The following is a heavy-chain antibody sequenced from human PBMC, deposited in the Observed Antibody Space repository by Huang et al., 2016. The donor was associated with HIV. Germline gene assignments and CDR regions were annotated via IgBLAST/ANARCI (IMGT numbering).Heavy chain of an antibody. D-gene: IGHD3-9*01. Sequence: EVQLVESGGGLVQPGGSLRLSCAASGFNFSSYWMSWVRQARGKGLEWVASIKPDESEKYYVDSVKGRFAFSRDRAKNSVFLEMNSLSAEDTAVYYCAGPNDIFTVWGQGALVTVSS. CDR3: AGPNDIFTV. J-gene: IGHJ4*02. CDR2: IKPDESEK. V-gene: IGHV3-7*01. CDR1: GFNFSSYW.